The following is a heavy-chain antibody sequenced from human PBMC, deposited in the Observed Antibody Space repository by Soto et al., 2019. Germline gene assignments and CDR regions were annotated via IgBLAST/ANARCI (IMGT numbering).Heavy chain of an antibody. J-gene: IGHJ6*02. Sequence: SETLSLTCSVSGYSVSSSDYYWAWIRQPPGKGLEWIGSMLYSGLTYYNPSLKSRVALSVDTSKNQFSVRLNSVTASDTAVYYCAPLSVSLSGPYGIHVWGQGTTVTVSS. V-gene: IGHV4-39*01. CDR2: MLYSGLT. CDR3: APLSVSLSGPYGIHV. CDR1: GYSVSSSDYY. D-gene: IGHD2-15*01.